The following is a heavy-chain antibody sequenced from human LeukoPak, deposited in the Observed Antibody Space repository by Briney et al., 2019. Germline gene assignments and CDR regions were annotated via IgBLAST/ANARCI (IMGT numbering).Heavy chain of an antibody. J-gene: IGHJ4*02. CDR3: SRGSGWLSVY. Sequence: GGSLRLSCTASGFTFGDYLISWFCQAPGKGLEWIGFISGGTTEYAASVKGRFTISRDDSTSIAYLQMNSLTTEDTAVYYCSRGSGWLSVYWGQGTLVTVSS. V-gene: IGHV3-49*03. D-gene: IGHD6-19*01. CDR2: ISGGTT. CDR1: GFTFGDYL.